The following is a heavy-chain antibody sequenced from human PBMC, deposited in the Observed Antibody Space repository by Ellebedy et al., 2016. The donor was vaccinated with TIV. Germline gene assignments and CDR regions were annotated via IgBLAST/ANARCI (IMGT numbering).Heavy chain of an antibody. Sequence: MPGGSLRLSCTVSGASISNSRYFWGWIRQPPGKGLEWIGSFYYRGSTYYNPSLESRVIISVDPSKNQFSLGVNSVAAADTAVYYCARSPMVRGAAVGSVDAFDVWGQGTMVTVSS. D-gene: IGHD3-10*01. CDR1: GASISNSRYF. J-gene: IGHJ3*01. V-gene: IGHV4-39*01. CDR3: ARSPMVRGAAVGSVDAFDV. CDR2: FYYRGST.